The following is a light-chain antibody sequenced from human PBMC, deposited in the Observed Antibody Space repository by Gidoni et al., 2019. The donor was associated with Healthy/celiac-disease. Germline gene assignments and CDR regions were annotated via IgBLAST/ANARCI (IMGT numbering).Light chain of an antibody. CDR2: EVS. Sequence: QSALTQPASVSGSPAQSITSSCTGTSSDVGSYNLVSWYQQHQGKAPKLMIYEVSKRPSGVSNRFSGSKSGNTASLTISGLQAEDEADYYCCSYAGSSTWVFGGGTKLTVL. CDR3: CSYAGSSTWV. J-gene: IGLJ3*02. CDR1: SSDVGSYNL. V-gene: IGLV2-23*02.